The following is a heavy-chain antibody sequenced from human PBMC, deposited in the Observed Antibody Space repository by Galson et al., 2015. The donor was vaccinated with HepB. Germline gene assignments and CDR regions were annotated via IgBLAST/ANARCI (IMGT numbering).Heavy chain of an antibody. CDR2: IKEDGSET. CDR3: ARDVH. J-gene: IGHJ4*02. V-gene: IGHV3-7*01. CDR1: GFTFSSYW. Sequence: SLRLSCAASGFTFSSYWMTWVRQAPGKGLEWVANIKEDGSETHSVDSVKGRFTISRDNAKSALYLQMNSLRVEDTAVYYCARDVHWGPGSLVTVSS.